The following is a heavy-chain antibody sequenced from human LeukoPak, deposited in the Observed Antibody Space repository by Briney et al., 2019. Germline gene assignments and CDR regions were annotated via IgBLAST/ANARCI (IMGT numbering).Heavy chain of an antibody. Sequence: PSETLSLTCTVSGGSISSSSYYWGWIRQPPGKGLEWIGSIYYSGSTYYNPSLKSRVTISVDTSKNQFPLKLSSVTAADTAVYYCARGKNCANGVCYRYYYYMDVWGKGTTVTVSS. V-gene: IGHV4-39*06. CDR3: ARGKNCANGVCYRYYYYMDV. CDR2: IYYSGST. D-gene: IGHD2-8*01. CDR1: GGSISSSSYY. J-gene: IGHJ6*03.